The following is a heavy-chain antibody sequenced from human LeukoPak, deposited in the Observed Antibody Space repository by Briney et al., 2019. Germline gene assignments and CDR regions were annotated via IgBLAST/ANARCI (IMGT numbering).Heavy chain of an antibody. Sequence: PSETLSLTCTVSGGSISSSSYYWGWIRQPPGKGLEWIGSIYYSGSTYYNPSLKSRVTISVDTSKNQFSLKLSSVTAADTAVYYCARQGPGEQWPAFGPWGQGTLVTVSS. CDR2: IYYSGST. CDR3: ARQGPGEQWPAFGP. V-gene: IGHV4-39*01. D-gene: IGHD6-19*01. J-gene: IGHJ5*02. CDR1: GGSISSSSYY.